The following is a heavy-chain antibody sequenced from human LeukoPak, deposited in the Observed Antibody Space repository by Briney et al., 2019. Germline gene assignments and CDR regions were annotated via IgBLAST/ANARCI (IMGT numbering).Heavy chain of an antibody. CDR1: GYTFTSYG. Sequence: ASVKVSCKASGYTFTSYGISWVRQAPGQGLEWMGWISAYNGNTNYAQKLQGRVTMTTDTSTSTAYMELRSLRSDDTAVYYCARGFGKAAANVFGGYTMDVWGQGTTVTVSS. CDR2: ISAYNGNT. V-gene: IGHV1-18*04. CDR3: ARGFGKAAANVFGGYTMDV. J-gene: IGHJ6*02. D-gene: IGHD6-13*01.